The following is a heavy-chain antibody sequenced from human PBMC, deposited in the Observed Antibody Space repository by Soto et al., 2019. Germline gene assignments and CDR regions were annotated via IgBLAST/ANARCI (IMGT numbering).Heavy chain of an antibody. D-gene: IGHD1-1*01. J-gene: IGHJ4*02. CDR1: GYTFTSYG. Sequence: QVHLVQSGAEVKKPGASVKVSCKGSGYTFTSYGITWVRQAPGQGLEWMGWISAHNGNTDYAQKLQGRVTVTRDTATSTAYMELSSLRSDDTAVYYCARGRYGDYWGQGALVTVSS. CDR2: ISAHNGNT. CDR3: ARGRYGDY. V-gene: IGHV1-18*01.